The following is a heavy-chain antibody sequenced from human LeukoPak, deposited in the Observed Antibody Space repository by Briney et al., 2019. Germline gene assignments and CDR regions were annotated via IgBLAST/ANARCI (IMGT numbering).Heavy chain of an antibody. V-gene: IGHV4-59*08. CDR2: IYSSGST. CDR3: ARTYYFGSGSYHFDY. D-gene: IGHD3-10*01. Sequence: NPSETLSLTCTVSAGSISGFYWSWIRQPPGKGLEWIGYIYSSGSTNYNPSLKSRVTISVDTSKNQFSLKLTSVTAADTAVYYCARTYYFGSGSYHFDYWGQGTLVTVSS. J-gene: IGHJ4*02. CDR1: AGSISGFY.